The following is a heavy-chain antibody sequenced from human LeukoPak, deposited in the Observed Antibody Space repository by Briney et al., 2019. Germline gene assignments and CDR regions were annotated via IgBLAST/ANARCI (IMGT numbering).Heavy chain of an antibody. Sequence: ASVKVSCKASGYTFTGYYMHWVRQAPGQGLEWMGRINPNSGGTNYAQKFQGRVTMTRDTSISTAYMELSRLRSDDTAVYYCARGIVGATKAAFFGYWGQGTLVTVSS. D-gene: IGHD1-26*01. CDR1: GYTFTGYY. CDR3: ARGIVGATKAAFFGY. CDR2: INPNSGGT. J-gene: IGHJ4*02. V-gene: IGHV1-2*06.